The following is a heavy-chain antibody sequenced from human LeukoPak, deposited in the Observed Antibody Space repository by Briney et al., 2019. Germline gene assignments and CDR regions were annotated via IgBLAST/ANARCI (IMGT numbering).Heavy chain of an antibody. CDR3: ARDNLGYCSSTSCLEYYYYYYYMDV. D-gene: IGHD2-2*01. V-gene: IGHV4-4*07. J-gene: IGHJ6*03. CDR1: GGSISSYY. CDR2: ISTSGST. Sequence: SETLSLTCTVSGGSISSYYWSWIRQPAGKGLEWIGRISTSGSTNYNPSLKSRVTMSVDTSKNQFSLKLSSVTAADTAVYYCARDNLGYCSSTSCLEYYYYYYYMDVWGKGTTVTVSS.